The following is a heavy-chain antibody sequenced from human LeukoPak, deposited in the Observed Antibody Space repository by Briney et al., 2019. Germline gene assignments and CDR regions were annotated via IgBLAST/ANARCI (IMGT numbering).Heavy chain of an antibody. J-gene: IGHJ4*02. CDR3: ARGYCSGGSCYYYFDY. V-gene: IGHV3-48*03. Sequence: GGSLRLSCAASEFTFSSYEMNWVRQAPGKGLEWVSYISSSGSTLYYADSVKGRFTISRDNAKNSLYLQMNSLRAEDTAVYYCARGYCSGGSCYYYFDYWGQGTLVTVSS. D-gene: IGHD2-15*01. CDR1: EFTFSSYE. CDR2: ISSSGSTL.